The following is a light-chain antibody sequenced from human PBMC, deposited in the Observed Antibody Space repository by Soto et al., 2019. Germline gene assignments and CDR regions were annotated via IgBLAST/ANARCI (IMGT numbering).Light chain of an antibody. Sequence: EIVLTQSPAPLSLSGGERATLPCGASQSVSSSYLAWYQKKPGLAPRLLIYDASSRATGIPDRFSGSGCGTDFALTISSLEPEDLAVYDCQQRSNWPPWTFGQGTKVDIK. CDR2: DAS. CDR1: QSVSSSY. CDR3: QQRSNWPPWT. V-gene: IGKV3D-20*02. J-gene: IGKJ1*01.